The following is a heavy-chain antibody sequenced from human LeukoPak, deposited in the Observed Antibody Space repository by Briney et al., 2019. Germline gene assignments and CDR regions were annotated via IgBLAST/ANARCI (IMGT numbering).Heavy chain of an antibody. CDR2: MNPNSGNT. D-gene: IGHD6-19*01. CDR3: ARGIAVAGRRVPPGDDY. CDR1: GYTFTSYD. J-gene: IGHJ4*02. Sequence: ASVKVSCKASGYTFTSYDINWVRQATGQGLEWMGWMNPNSGNTGYAQKFQGRVTMTRNTSTSTAYMELRSLRSDDTAVYYCARGIAVAGRRVPPGDDYWGQGTLVTVSS. V-gene: IGHV1-8*01.